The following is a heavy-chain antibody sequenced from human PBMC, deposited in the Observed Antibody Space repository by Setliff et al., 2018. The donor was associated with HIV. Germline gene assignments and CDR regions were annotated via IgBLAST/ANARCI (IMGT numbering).Heavy chain of an antibody. Sequence: KPSETLSLTCTVSGGSISSYYWSWIRQPPGKGLEWIGNIYSSGSTNYNPSLKSRVTISLDTPKNQLSLNLKSVTAADTAVYYCAASLNGDSEPWYFDFWGRGSLVTVSS. D-gene: IGHD4-17*01. CDR1: GGSISSYY. CDR3: AASLNGDSEPWYFDF. J-gene: IGHJ2*01. CDR2: IYSSGST. V-gene: IGHV4-4*09.